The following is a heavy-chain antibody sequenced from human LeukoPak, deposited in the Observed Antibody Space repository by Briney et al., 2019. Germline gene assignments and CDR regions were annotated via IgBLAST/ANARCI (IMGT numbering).Heavy chain of an antibody. D-gene: IGHD3-22*01. Sequence: MASETLSLTCAVYGGSFSGYYWSWIRQPPGKGLEWIGEINHSGYTNYNPSLKSRVTISVDTSKNQFSLELSSVTAADTAVYYCARHYYDPSGRKSFEYWGQGTLVTVSS. V-gene: IGHV4-34*01. CDR1: GGSFSGYY. CDR3: ARHYYDPSGRKSFEY. CDR2: INHSGYT. J-gene: IGHJ4*02.